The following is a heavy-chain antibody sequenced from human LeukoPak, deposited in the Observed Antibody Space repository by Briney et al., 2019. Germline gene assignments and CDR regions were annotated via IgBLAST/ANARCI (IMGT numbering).Heavy chain of an antibody. J-gene: IGHJ3*01. V-gene: IGHV4-61*02. CDR2: MYTSGAR. Sequence: SQTLSLTCRVSGGSLSGSSYYCNWIRQPAGKGLEWIGRMYTSGARNYSPSLKSRVTTSVDTSKKEFSLKLNSVTAADTAVYYCAKDDPTTVGEAFDVWGQGTMATVSS. D-gene: IGHD3-10*01. CDR1: GGSLSGSSYY. CDR3: AKDDPTTVGEAFDV.